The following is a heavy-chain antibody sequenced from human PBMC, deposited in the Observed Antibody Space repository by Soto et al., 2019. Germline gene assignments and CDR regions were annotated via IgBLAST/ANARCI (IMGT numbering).Heavy chain of an antibody. Sequence: QVQLVQSGAEVKKPGSSVKVSCKASGGGFNTFGFSWVRQAPGQGLEWMGGIIPFLGSANYAHKFQGRLTITADESTSTAYMELSSLKFEDTAIYYCTTSPFLDIVVVHAMFFNHWGRGTLVTVSS. V-gene: IGHV1-69*01. CDR3: TTSPFLDIVVVHAMFFNH. D-gene: IGHD2-21*01. CDR2: IIPFLGSA. CDR1: GGGFNTFG. J-gene: IGHJ4*02.